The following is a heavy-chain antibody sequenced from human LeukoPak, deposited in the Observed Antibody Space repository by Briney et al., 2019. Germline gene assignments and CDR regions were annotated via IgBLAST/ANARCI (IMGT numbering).Heavy chain of an antibody. Sequence: SETLSLTCTVSGGSISSNYWSWIRQPPGKGLEWIGYIYYSGSTNYNPSLKSRVTISVDTSKNQFSLKLTSVTAADTAVYYCARAVAAPGAFDIWGQGTMVTVSS. J-gene: IGHJ3*02. V-gene: IGHV4-59*01. CDR2: IYYSGST. CDR1: GGSISSNY. CDR3: ARAVAAPGAFDI. D-gene: IGHD6-19*01.